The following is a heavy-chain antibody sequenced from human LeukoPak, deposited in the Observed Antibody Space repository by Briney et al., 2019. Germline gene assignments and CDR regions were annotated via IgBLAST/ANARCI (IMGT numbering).Heavy chain of an antibody. CDR3: ARHPTSPRYNWNDGSYFDY. Sequence: SETLSLTCTVSGGSISSSSYYWGWIRQPPGKGLEWIGSIYYSGSTYYNPSLKSRVTISVDTSKNQFSLKLSSVTAADTAVYYCARHPTSPRYNWNDGSYFDYWGQGTLVTVFS. D-gene: IGHD1-20*01. J-gene: IGHJ4*02. CDR1: GGSISSSSYY. CDR2: IYYSGST. V-gene: IGHV4-39*01.